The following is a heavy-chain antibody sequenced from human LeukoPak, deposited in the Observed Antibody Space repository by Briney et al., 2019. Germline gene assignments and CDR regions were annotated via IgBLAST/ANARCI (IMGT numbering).Heavy chain of an antibody. V-gene: IGHV4-59*01. J-gene: IGHJ4*02. CDR3: ARSPTGGATKDYFDY. D-gene: IGHD1-26*01. Sequence: SETLSLTCTASGGSISSYYWSWIRQPPGKGLEWIGYIYYSGSTNYNPSLKSRVTISVDTSKNQFSLKLSSVTAADTAVYYCARSPTGGATKDYFDYWGQGTLVTVSS. CDR2: IYYSGST. CDR1: GGSISSYY.